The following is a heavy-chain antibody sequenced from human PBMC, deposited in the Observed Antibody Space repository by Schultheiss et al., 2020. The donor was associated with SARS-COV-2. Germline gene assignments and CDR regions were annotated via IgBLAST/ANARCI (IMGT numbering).Heavy chain of an antibody. CDR3: ARSLYFDWLPRRMDV. J-gene: IGHJ6*02. V-gene: IGHV3-30-3*01. CDR2: ISYDGSNK. CDR1: GFTFGDYA. D-gene: IGHD3-9*01. Sequence: GGSLRLSCTASGFTFGDYAMSWVRQAPGKGLEWVAVISYDGSNKYYADSVKGRFTISRDNSKNTLYLQMNSLRAEDTAVYYCARSLYFDWLPRRMDVWGQGTTVTVSS.